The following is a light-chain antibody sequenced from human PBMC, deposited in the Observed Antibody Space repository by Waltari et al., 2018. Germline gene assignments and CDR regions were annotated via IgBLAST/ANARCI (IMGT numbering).Light chain of an antibody. CDR1: SSKIGSNI. Sequence: QSVLNKTPSAYGTPGQRVTISCSGSSSKIGSNIVNWYPQLPGTAPKLLIYTNNQRPAGVPDRFSGSKSGTSASLAISGLQSEDEADYHCAAWDDSLTAWVFGGGTKLTVL. J-gene: IGLJ3*02. CDR3: AAWDDSLTAWV. V-gene: IGLV1-44*01. CDR2: TNN.